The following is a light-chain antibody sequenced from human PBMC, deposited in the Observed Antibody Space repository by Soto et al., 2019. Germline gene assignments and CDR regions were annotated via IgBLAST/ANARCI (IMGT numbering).Light chain of an antibody. CDR3: NSRGGSRPYYV. J-gene: IGLJ1*01. CDR1: SSDIGAYNS. CDR2: EVS. Sequence: QSALAQPASVSGSPGQSITISCTGTSSDIGAYNSVSWYQQYPGRAPKLMIYEVSNRPSGVSARFSASKSGNTASLTISGLQVEDEADYYCNSRGGSRPYYVFGTGTKVTVL. V-gene: IGLV2-14*01.